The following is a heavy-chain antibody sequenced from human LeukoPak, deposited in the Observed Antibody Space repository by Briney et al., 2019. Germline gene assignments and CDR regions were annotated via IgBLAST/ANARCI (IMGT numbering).Heavy chain of an antibody. D-gene: IGHD2-2*03. CDR3: ARVSVMDDHFDY. Sequence: RGSLRLSCAASGFTFSSYWMSWVRQAPGKGLEWVANMKQDGSEKYYVDSVKGRLTISRDNGKNSLYLQMNSLRAEDTAVYYCARVSVMDDHFDYWGQGTLVTVSS. J-gene: IGHJ4*02. CDR1: GFTFSSYW. V-gene: IGHV3-7*01. CDR2: MKQDGSEK.